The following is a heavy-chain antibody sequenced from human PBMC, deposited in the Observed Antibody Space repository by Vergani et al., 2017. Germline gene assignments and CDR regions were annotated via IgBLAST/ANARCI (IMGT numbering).Heavy chain of an antibody. CDR3: ARDYGSSWYNTYYFDY. Sequence: VQLVESGGGVVQPGRSLRLSCAASGFTFSSYSMNWVRQAPGKGLEWVSTISSSSSYIYYADSVKGRFTISRDNAKNSLYLQMNSLRAEDTAVYYCARDYGSSWYNTYYFDYWGQGTLVTVSS. J-gene: IGHJ4*02. V-gene: IGHV3-21*01. CDR2: ISSSSSYI. D-gene: IGHD6-13*01. CDR1: GFTFSSYS.